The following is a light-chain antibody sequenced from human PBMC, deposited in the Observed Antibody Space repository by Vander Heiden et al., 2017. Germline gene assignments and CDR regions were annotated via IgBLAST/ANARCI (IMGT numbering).Light chain of an antibody. CDR1: QSVSSY. CDR3: QQRSNWPPEIT. Sequence: EILFTQSPATLSLSSGGRATLSCRASQSVSSYLAWYQQKPGQAPRLLIYDASNRATGIPARFSGSGSGTDFTLTISSLEPEDFAVYYCQQRSNWPPEITFGQGTRLEIK. J-gene: IGKJ5*01. CDR2: DAS. V-gene: IGKV3-11*01.